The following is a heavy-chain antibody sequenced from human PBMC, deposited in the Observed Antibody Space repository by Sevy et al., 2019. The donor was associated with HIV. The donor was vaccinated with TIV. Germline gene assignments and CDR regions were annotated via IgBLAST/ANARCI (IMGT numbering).Heavy chain of an antibody. V-gene: IGHV3-15*07. CDR2: IKGKTDGETT. J-gene: IGHJ4*02. D-gene: IGHD3-10*01. CDR3: TRHPYGSIIVY. Sequence: GGSLRLSCGGSGFNISSASMNWVRQAPGKGLEWVGRIKGKTDGETTDYAAPVKGRFIISRDDSEKTVYVQLNSVKTEDTAMYFRTRHPYGSIIVYWGQGTLVTVSS. CDR1: GFNISSAS.